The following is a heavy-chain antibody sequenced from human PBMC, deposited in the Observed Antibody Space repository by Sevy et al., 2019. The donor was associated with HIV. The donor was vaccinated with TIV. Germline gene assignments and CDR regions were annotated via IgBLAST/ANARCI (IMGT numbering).Heavy chain of an antibody. J-gene: IGHJ4*02. CDR2: FFYSDSP. Sequence: SETLSLTCTVSGGSISTGDYYWSWIRQPPGKGLEWVGYFFYSDSPHYSPSLKSRLTISVDMSKNKVCLKLSSVTAADTAWDFCARSQNVDSAPFDYWGQGALVTVSS. D-gene: IGHD5-18*01. CDR1: GGSISTGDYY. V-gene: IGHV4-30-4*01. CDR3: ARSQNVDSAPFDY.